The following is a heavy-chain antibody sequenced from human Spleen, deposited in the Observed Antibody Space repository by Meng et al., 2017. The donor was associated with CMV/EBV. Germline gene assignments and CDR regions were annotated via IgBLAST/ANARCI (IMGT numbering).Heavy chain of an antibody. V-gene: IGHV3-48*03. CDR3: ARVGVKYSTSSRYGMDV. J-gene: IGHJ6*02. CDR1: GFTFRSYA. D-gene: IGHD6-6*01. CDR2: ISSSGSNI. Sequence: GESLKISCAASGFTFRSYAMTWVRQAPGKGLDWVSFISSSGSNIYYADSVKGRFTISRDNAKNSLYLQMNSLRVEDTAVYYCARVGVKYSTSSRYGMDVWGQGTTVTVSS.